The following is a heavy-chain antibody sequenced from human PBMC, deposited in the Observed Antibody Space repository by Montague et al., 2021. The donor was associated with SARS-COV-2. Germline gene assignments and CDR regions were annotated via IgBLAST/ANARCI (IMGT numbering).Heavy chain of an antibody. J-gene: IGHJ4*02. D-gene: IGHD2-15*01. CDR3: ARVGFGYCSGGSCCRAFDY. CDR1: GGSISSYY. Sequence: SETLSLTCTVSGGSISSYYWSWIRQPPGKGLEWIGYIYYSGSTNYNPSLKSRVTISVDTSKNQFSLKLSSVTAADTAVYYCARVGFGYCSGGSCCRAFDYWGQGTLVTVSS. V-gene: IGHV4-59*01. CDR2: IYYSGST.